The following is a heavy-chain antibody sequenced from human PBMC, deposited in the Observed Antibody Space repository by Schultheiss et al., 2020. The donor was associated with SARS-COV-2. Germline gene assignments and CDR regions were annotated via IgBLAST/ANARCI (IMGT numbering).Heavy chain of an antibody. J-gene: IGHJ4*02. Sequence: GGSLRLSCAASGFTFSSYAMSWVRQAPGRGLEWASSISGSGRSTYYADSVKGRFTISRDNAKNSLYLQMNSLRAEDTAVYYCARRTMLAFDYWGQGTLVTVSS. CDR3: ARRTMLAFDY. V-gene: IGHV3-23*01. CDR1: GFTFSSYA. D-gene: IGHD1-14*01. CDR2: ISGSGRST.